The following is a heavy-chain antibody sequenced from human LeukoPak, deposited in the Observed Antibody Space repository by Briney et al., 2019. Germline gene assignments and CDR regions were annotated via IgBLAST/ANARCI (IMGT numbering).Heavy chain of an antibody. J-gene: IGHJ5*02. CDR3: AKIGDIVAVPAAINWFDP. CDR2: INPNSGGT. D-gene: IGHD2-2*01. Sequence: GASVRVSCKAYGYTFTGYYLHWVRQAPGQGLEWMGWINPNSGGTNYAQKFQGRLTMTRDTSISTAYMELSRLKSDDTAMYYCAKIGDIVAVPAAINWFDPWGQGTLVTVSS. CDR1: GYTFTGYY. V-gene: IGHV1-2*02.